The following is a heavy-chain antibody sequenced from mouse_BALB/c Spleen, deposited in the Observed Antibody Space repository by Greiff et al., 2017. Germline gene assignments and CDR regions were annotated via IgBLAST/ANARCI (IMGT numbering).Heavy chain of an antibody. CDR1: GFTINSYY. V-gene: IGHV14-3*02. CDR2: IDPANGNT. D-gene: IGHD2-14*01. CDR3: ARAETGYIDY. J-gene: IGHJ4*01. Sequence: VQLQQSGAELVKPGASVKLSCTASGFTINSYYMHWVKQRPEQGLEWIGRIDPANGNTKYNPKFQGKATLTADKSSNTAYLQLSSLTSEDTAVYYCARAETGYIDYWGQGTTLTVSS.